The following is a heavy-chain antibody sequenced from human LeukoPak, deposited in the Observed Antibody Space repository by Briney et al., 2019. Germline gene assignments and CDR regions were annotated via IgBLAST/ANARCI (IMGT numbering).Heavy chain of an antibody. CDR2: IYYSGTT. D-gene: IGHD6-13*01. Sequence: SETLSLTCTVSGGSTSSYYWSWIRQPPGKGLEWIGYIYYSGTTNYNPSLKSRVTISVDTSKNQFSLKLSSVTAADTAVYYCARGVYIAAAQHGYWGQGTLVTVSS. CDR1: GGSTSSYY. V-gene: IGHV4-59*01. J-gene: IGHJ4*02. CDR3: ARGVYIAAAQHGY.